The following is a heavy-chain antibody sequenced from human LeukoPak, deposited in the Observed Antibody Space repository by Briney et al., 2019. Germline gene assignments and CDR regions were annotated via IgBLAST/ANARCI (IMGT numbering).Heavy chain of an antibody. Sequence: PGGSLRLSCAASGFTFSSYAMSWVRQAPGKGLEWVSAISGSSGSTYYADSVKGRFTISRDNSKNTLYLQMNSLRAEDTAVYYCAKGGRGYSGYDWFDPWGQGTLVTVSS. D-gene: IGHD5-12*01. CDR3: AKGGRGYSGYDWFDP. V-gene: IGHV3-23*01. J-gene: IGHJ5*02. CDR1: GFTFSSYA. CDR2: ISGSSGST.